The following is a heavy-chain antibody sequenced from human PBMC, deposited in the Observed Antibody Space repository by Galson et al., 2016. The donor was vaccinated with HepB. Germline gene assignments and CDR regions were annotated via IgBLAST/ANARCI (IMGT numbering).Heavy chain of an antibody. CDR3: AKDLVSGSYSPYYFDY. Sequence: SLRLSCAASGFSVSSKYMSWVRQAPGKGLEWVSSIYSGGTTYYADSVRGRFTISRDNSKNTVYLQMNSLRAEDTAVFYCAKDLVSGSYSPYYFDYWGQGTRVTVSS. V-gene: IGHV3-53*01. J-gene: IGHJ4*02. CDR1: GFSVSSKY. CDR2: IYSGGTT. D-gene: IGHD1-26*01.